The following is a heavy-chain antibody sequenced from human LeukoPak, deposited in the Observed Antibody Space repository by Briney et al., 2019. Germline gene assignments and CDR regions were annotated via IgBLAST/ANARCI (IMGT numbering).Heavy chain of an antibody. D-gene: IGHD3-16*01. V-gene: IGHV3-23*01. J-gene: IGHJ4*02. CDR2: IFKTGDTA. Sequence: PGGSLRPSCAASGFTFSDYAMSWVRQAPGKGLEWVSTIFKTGDTAHYADIVRGRFTISRDNSKNTLSLQMNSLRAEDTAIYYCAKLWGKHVWSFDYWGQGALVTVSS. CDR3: AKLWGKHVWSFDY. CDR1: GFTFSDYA.